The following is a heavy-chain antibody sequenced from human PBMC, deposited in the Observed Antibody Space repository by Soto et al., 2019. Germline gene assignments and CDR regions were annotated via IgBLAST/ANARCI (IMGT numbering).Heavy chain of an antibody. CDR2: VYYSGST. CDR3: ARAGSSIADRRARFDY. V-gene: IGHV4-31*03. Sequence: SETLSLTCTVSGGSISSGGYYWSWIRQHPGKGLEWIGYVYYSGSTYYNPSLKSRVTISVDTSKNQFSLKLSSVTAADTAVYYCARAGSSIADRRARFDYWGQGTLVTVSS. J-gene: IGHJ4*02. D-gene: IGHD6-6*01. CDR1: GGSISSGGYY.